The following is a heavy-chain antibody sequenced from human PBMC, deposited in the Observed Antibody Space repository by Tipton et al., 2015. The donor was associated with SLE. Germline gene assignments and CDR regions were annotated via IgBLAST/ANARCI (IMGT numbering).Heavy chain of an antibody. Sequence: SLRLSCAASGFTVSSNYMSWVRQAPGKGLEWVSVIYGGGSTYYADSVKGRFTISRDNSKNTLYLQMNSLRAEDTAVYFCAREECSGGSCCDFWGQGTLVTVSS. J-gene: IGHJ4*02. CDR3: AREECSGGSCCDF. V-gene: IGHV3-53*05. D-gene: IGHD2-15*01. CDR2: IYGGGST. CDR1: GFTVSSNY.